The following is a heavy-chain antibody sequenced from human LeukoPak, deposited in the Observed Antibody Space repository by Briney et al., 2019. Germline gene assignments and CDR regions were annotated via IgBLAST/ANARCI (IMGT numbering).Heavy chain of an antibody. V-gene: IGHV1-2*02. CDR3: ARSSGLYYYYYYMDV. D-gene: IGHD6-19*01. CDR2: INPNSGGT. Sequence: ASVKVSCKASGYTFTGYCMHWVRQAPGQGLEWMGWINPNSGGTNYAQKFQGRVTMTRDTSISTAYMELSRLRSDDRAVYYCARSSGLYYYYYYMDVWGKGTTVTVSS. J-gene: IGHJ6*03. CDR1: GYTFTGYC.